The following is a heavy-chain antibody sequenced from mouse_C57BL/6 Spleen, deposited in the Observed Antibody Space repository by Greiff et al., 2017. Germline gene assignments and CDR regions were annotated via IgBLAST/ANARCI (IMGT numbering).Heavy chain of an antibody. CDR3: AREHYGSSYWYFDV. V-gene: IGHV1-76*01. J-gene: IGHJ1*03. D-gene: IGHD1-1*01. Sequence: QVQLQQSGAELARPGASVKLSCKASGYTFTDYYINWVKQRPGQGLEWIARIYPGSGNTYYNEKFKGKATLTAEKSSSTAYMQLSSLTSEDSAVYFCAREHYGSSYWYFDVWGTGTTVTVSS. CDR2: IYPGSGNT. CDR1: GYTFTDYY.